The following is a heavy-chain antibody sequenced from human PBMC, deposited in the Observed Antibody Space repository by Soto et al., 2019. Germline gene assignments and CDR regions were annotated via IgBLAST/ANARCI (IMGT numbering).Heavy chain of an antibody. V-gene: IGHV1-46*01. D-gene: IGHD2-15*01. Sequence: ASVKVSCKASGYTFTSYYMHWVRQAPGQGLEWMGIINPSGGSTSYAQKFQGRVTMTRDTSTSTVYMELSSLRSEDTAVYYCARDLSGSLHGGNPTGFDYWGQGTLVTVSS. CDR2: INPSGGST. J-gene: IGHJ4*02. CDR3: ARDLSGSLHGGNPTGFDY. CDR1: GYTFTSYY.